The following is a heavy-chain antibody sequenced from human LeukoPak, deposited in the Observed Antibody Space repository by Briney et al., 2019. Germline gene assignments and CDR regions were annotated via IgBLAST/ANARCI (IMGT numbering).Heavy chain of an antibody. J-gene: IGHJ5*02. CDR3: AKVRFLEWLSRNWFDP. D-gene: IGHD3-3*01. CDR1: GFTFSSYG. V-gene: IGHV3-23*01. CDR2: ISGSGGST. Sequence: GGSLRLSCAASGFTFSSYGMNWVRQAPGKGLEWVSAISGSGGSTYYADSVKGRFTISRDNSKNTLYLQMNSLRAEDTAVYYCAKVRFLEWLSRNWFDPWGQGTLVTVSS.